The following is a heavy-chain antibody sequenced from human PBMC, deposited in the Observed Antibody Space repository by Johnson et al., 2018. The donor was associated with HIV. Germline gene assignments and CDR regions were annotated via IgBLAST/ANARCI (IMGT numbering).Heavy chain of an antibody. D-gene: IGHD3-10*01. CDR1: GFTFSTYG. CDR3: AKDLNYGSGPVDI. Sequence: QVQLVESGGGVVQPGGSLRLSCVASGFTFSTYGMHWVRQAPGKGLEWVALIRYDTSKKYYADSVKGRFTISRDNSKNTLYLQMNNLRAEDTAVDYCAKDLNYGSGPVDIWGQGTMVTVSS. J-gene: IGHJ3*02. CDR2: IRYDTSKK. V-gene: IGHV3-30*02.